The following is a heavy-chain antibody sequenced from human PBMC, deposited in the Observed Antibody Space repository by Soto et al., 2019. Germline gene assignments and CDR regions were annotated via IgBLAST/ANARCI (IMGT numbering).Heavy chain of an antibody. CDR1: GYTFTSYA. Sequence: GASVKVSCKASGYTFTSYAMHWVRQAPGQRLEWMGWINAGNGNTKYSQKFQGRVTITRDTSASTAYMELSSLRSEDTAVYYCATDILTGYYSFDYWGQGTLVTVSS. V-gene: IGHV1-3*01. CDR2: INAGNGNT. CDR3: ATDILTGYYSFDY. D-gene: IGHD3-9*01. J-gene: IGHJ4*02.